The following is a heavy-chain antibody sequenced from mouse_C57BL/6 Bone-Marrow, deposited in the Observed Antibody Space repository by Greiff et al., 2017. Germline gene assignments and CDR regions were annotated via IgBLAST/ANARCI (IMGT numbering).Heavy chain of an antibody. Sequence: EVMLVESGGGLVKPGGSLTLSCAASGFTFSSYTMSWVRQTPEKRLEWVATISGGGGNTYYPDSVKGRFTISRDNAKNTLYLQMSSLRSEDTALYYCARRRGYFDVWGTGTTVTVSS. CDR3: ARRRGYFDV. CDR2: ISGGGGNT. CDR1: GFTFSSYT. J-gene: IGHJ1*03. V-gene: IGHV5-9*01.